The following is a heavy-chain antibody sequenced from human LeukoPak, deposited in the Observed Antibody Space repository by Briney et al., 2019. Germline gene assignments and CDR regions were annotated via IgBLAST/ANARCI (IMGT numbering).Heavy chain of an antibody. D-gene: IGHD3-3*01. CDR1: NYNLRSHG. CDR2: VSGYNGDT. V-gene: IGHV1-18*01. Sequence: ASVKVSCKASNYNLRSHGLSWVRQAPGQGLEWMGWVSGYNGDTKYAQNFQGRVTMTADTSTSTFYMELRSLGSDDTGIYYCARFSVFGADTSPPYHYGMDVWGQGTAVSVSS. J-gene: IGHJ6*02. CDR3: ARFSVFGADTSPPYHYGMDV.